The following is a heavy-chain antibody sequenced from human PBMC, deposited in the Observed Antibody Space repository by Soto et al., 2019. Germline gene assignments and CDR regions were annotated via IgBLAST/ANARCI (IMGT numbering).Heavy chain of an antibody. J-gene: IGHJ4*02. V-gene: IGHV3-30*18. CDR2: ISYDGSNK. CDR3: AKALWFGEAPFDY. Sequence: GGSLRLSCAASGFTFSSYGMHWVRQAPGKGLEWVAVISYDGSNKYYADSVKGRFTISRDNSKNTLYLQMNSLRAEDTAVYYCAKALWFGEAPFDYWGQGTLVTVSS. D-gene: IGHD3-10*01. CDR1: GFTFSSYG.